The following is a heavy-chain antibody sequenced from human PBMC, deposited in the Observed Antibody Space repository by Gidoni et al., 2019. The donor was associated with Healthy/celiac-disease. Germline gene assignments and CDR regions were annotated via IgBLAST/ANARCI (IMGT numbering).Heavy chain of an antibody. V-gene: IGHV3-48*04. CDR1: GFTFSSYS. CDR2: ISSSSSTI. Sequence: VQPGGSLRLSCAASGFTFSSYSMNWVRQAPGKGLEWVSYISSSSSTIYYADSVKGRFTISRDNAKNSLYLQMNSLRAEDTAVYYCASDQKGFGPYCSSTSCYRTYYGMDVWGQGTTVTVSS. CDR3: ASDQKGFGPYCSSTSCYRTYYGMDV. J-gene: IGHJ6*02. D-gene: IGHD2-2*02.